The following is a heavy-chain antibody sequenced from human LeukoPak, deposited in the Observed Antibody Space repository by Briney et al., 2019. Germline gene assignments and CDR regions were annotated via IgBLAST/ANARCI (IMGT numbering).Heavy chain of an antibody. V-gene: IGHV3-7*01. CDR1: GFTLSRHW. Sequence: GGSLRLSCAAAGFTLSRHWMSWVRQAKGKGLECVAKIREDGSEKHYVDSVKGRFTISRDNAKNSLYLQMNSLSAEDTAVYYCARDGRIAAPGTLDYWGQGTLVTVSS. D-gene: IGHD6-13*01. J-gene: IGHJ4*02. CDR2: IREDGSEK. CDR3: ARDGRIAAPGTLDY.